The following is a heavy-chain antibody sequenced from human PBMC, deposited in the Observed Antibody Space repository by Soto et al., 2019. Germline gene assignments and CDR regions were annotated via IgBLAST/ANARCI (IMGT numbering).Heavy chain of an antibody. J-gene: IGHJ4*02. Sequence: ASVKVSCKASGYTFTSYDINWVRQAPGQGLEWMGWINPKTGGTNYVQKFQGRVTMTRDTSITTAYMELSRLRSDDTAVYYCASDVVGSDYFVSWRQGTLVTVS. CDR1: GYTFTSYD. V-gene: IGHV1-2*02. CDR3: ASDVVGSDYFVS. D-gene: IGHD1-26*01. CDR2: INPKTGGT.